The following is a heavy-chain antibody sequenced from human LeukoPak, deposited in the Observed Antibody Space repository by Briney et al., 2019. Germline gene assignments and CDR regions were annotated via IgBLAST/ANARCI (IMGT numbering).Heavy chain of an antibody. CDR1: GFTFSSYA. Sequence: GGSLRLSCAASGFTFSSYAMNWVRLSAGKGLEWVSAITDNGNTTHYADSVQGRFTISRDNSKNTLYLQMNSLGVEDTAVYYCATLRLSDHFDYWGQGTLVTVSS. CDR3: ATLRLSDHFDY. CDR2: ITDNGNTT. J-gene: IGHJ4*02. V-gene: IGHV3-23*05. D-gene: IGHD2-15*01.